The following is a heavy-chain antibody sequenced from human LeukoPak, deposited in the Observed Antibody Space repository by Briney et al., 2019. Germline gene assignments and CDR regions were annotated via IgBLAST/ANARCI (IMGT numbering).Heavy chain of an antibody. J-gene: IGHJ3*02. D-gene: IGHD6-19*01. Sequence: SETLSLTCTVSGGSISSYYWSWIRQPPGKGLEWIGYIYYSGSTNYNPSLKSRVTISVDTSKNQFSLKLSSVTAADTAVYYCAIAGYSSGWYVDAFDIWGQGTMVTVSS. V-gene: IGHV4-59*08. CDR1: GGSISSYY. CDR3: AIAGYSSGWYVDAFDI. CDR2: IYYSGST.